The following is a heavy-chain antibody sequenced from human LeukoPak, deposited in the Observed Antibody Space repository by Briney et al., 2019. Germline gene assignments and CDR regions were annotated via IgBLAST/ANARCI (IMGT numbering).Heavy chain of an antibody. D-gene: IGHD5-18*01. CDR1: GGSISSYY. J-gene: IGHJ3*02. V-gene: IGHV4-59*01. CDR3: ARVGDRYTGPAGDFDI. Sequence: SETLSLTCTVSGGSISSYYWSWIRQPPGKGLEWIGYIYYSGSTNYNPSPKSRVTISVDTSKNQFSLKLSSVTAADTAVYYCARVGDRYTGPAGDFDIWGQGTMVTVSS. CDR2: IYYSGST.